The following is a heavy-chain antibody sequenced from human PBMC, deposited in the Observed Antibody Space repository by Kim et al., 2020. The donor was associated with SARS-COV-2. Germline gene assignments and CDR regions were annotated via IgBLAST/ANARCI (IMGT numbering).Heavy chain of an antibody. Sequence: ASVKVSCKASGYTFTSYDINWVRQATGQGLEWMGWMNPNSGNTGYAQKFQGRVTMTRNTSISKAYMELSSLRSEDTAVYYCAGRQGLGATRRLDYWGQGTLVTVSS. CDR2: MNPNSGNT. CDR1: GYTFTSYD. V-gene: IGHV1-8*01. D-gene: IGHD1-26*01. J-gene: IGHJ4*02. CDR3: AGRQGLGATRRLDY.